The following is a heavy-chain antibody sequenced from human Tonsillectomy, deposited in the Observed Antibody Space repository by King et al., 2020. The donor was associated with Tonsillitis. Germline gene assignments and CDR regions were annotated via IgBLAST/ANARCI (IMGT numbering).Heavy chain of an antibody. V-gene: IGHV3-30*18. CDR2: ISYDGSNK. Sequence: VQLVESGGGVVQPGRSLRLSCAASGFTFSSYGMHWVRQAPGKGLEWVAVISYDGSNKYYADSVKGRFTISRDNSKNTLYLQMNSLSAEDTAVYYCAKADVVVVVAASAGGMDVWGQGTTVTVSS. D-gene: IGHD2-15*01. CDR3: AKADVVVVVAASAGGMDV. CDR1: GFTFSSYG. J-gene: IGHJ6*02.